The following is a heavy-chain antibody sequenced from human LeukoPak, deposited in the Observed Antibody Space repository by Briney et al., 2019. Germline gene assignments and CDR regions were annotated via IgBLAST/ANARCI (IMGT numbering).Heavy chain of an antibody. J-gene: IGHJ4*02. CDR1: GYTLTELS. V-gene: IGHV1-24*01. D-gene: IGHD3-9*01. CDR2: FDPEDGET. CDR3: AIVSWSNYDVLTGYPY. Sequence: ASVKVSCKVSGYTLTELSMHWVRQAPGKGLEWMGGFDPEDGETIYAQKFQGRVTMTEDTSTDTAYMELSSLRSEDTAVYYCAIVSWSNYDVLTGYPYWGQGTLVTVSS.